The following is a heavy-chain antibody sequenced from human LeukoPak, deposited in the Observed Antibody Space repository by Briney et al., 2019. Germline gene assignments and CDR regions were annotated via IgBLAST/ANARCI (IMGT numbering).Heavy chain of an antibody. D-gene: IGHD6-13*01. J-gene: IGHJ3*02. Sequence: GGSLRLSCAASGFTFSSYAMSWVREAPGKGLEWVSAISGSGGSTYYADSVKGRFTISRDNSKNTLYLQMNTLRTQDTAVYYCAKGVSSSWSNDAFDIWGQGTMVTVSS. CDR3: AKGVSSSWSNDAFDI. CDR2: ISGSGGST. CDR1: GFTFSSYA. V-gene: IGHV3-23*01.